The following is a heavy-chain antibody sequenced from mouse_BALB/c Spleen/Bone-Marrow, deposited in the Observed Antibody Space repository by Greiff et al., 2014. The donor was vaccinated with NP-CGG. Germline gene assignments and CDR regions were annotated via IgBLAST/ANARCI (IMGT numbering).Heavy chain of an antibody. CDR2: VNPYNGGT. Sequence: SGPELVKPGASVKMSCEASGYTFTDYYMDWVKQSPGENFEWIGRVNPYNGGTNYNQKFKDKATLTVDKSSSTAYMELNTLTSEDSAVYHCARWNYYGPTYWGQGTLVTVSA. V-gene: IGHV1-19*01. D-gene: IGHD1-1*01. CDR1: GYTFTDYY. CDR3: ARWNYYGPTY. J-gene: IGHJ3*01.